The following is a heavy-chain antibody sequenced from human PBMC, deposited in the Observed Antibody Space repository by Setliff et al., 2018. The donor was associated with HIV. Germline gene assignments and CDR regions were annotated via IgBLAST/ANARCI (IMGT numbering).Heavy chain of an antibody. CDR2: NSPYNGNT. CDR3: ARGGSLFTMTTHPFDI. Sequence: GASVKVSCKASGYTFNSYGISWVRQAPGQGLEWMGWNSPYNGNTKFGQKIQGRVTMTTDTSTSTGYMELRSLRSDDTAMYYCARGGSLFTMTTHPFDIWGQGTMVTASS. V-gene: IGHV1-18*01. CDR1: GYTFNSYG. D-gene: IGHD3-22*01. J-gene: IGHJ3*02.